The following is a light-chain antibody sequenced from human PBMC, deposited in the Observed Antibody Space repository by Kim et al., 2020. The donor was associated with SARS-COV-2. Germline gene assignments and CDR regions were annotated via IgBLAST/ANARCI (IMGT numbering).Light chain of an antibody. Sequence: SYELTQPPSVSVAPGKTATITCGGDNIGDKSVHWYQQKPGQGPVLVINYDTDRPSGIPERLSGSNSGNTATLTISRVEAEDEADYYCQVWDSTSDHVVFGGGTQLTVL. V-gene: IGLV3-21*04. CDR2: YDT. CDR3: QVWDSTSDHVV. CDR1: NIGDKS. J-gene: IGLJ2*01.